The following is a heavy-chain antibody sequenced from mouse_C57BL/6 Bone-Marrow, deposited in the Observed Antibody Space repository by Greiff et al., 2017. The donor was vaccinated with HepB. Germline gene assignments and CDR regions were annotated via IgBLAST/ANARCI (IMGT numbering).Heavy chain of an antibody. D-gene: IGHD1-1*01. V-gene: IGHV14-4*01. Sequence: VQLQQSGAELVRPGASVKLSCTASGFNIKDDYMHWVKQRPEQGLEWIGWIDPENGDTEYASKFQGKAPITADTSSNTTYLQRSSLTSEDTAVYYCTLYYYGLYWGQGTTLTVSS. J-gene: IGHJ2*01. CDR2: IDPENGDT. CDR1: GFNIKDDY. CDR3: TLYYYGLY.